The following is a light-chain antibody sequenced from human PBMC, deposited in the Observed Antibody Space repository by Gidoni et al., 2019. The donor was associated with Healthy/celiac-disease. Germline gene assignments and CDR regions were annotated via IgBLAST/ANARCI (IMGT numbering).Light chain of an antibody. J-gene: IGLJ2*01. Sequence: SSELTQDPAVSVALGQTVRLTCQGDSLRSYYASWYEQKPGQAPVLVSYGKNNRPSGIPERFSGSSSGNTASLTITGAQAEDEADYYFNSRDSSGKEVVVGGGTKLTVL. V-gene: IGLV3-19*01. CDR1: SLRSYY. CDR2: GKN. CDR3: NSRDSSGKEVV.